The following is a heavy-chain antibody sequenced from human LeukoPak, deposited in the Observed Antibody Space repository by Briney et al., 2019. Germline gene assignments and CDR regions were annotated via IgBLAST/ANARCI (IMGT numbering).Heavy chain of an antibody. CDR1: GYSFTSYW. CDR2: IYPGDSDT. CDR3: ARPSSSWDDAFDI. D-gene: IGHD6-13*01. V-gene: IGHV5-51*01. J-gene: IGHJ3*02. Sequence: GESLKISCKGSGYSFTSYWIGWVRQMPGKGLEWMGIIYPGDSDTRYSSSFQGQVTISADKSISTAYLQWSSLKASDTAMYYCARPSSSWDDAFDIWGQGTMVTVSS.